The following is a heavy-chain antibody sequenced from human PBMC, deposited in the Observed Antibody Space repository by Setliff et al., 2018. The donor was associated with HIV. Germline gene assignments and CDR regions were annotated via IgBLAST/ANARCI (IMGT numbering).Heavy chain of an antibody. J-gene: IGHJ4*02. CDR1: GFTFSDHY. CDR3: AREDSSWYGSLDY. V-gene: IGHV3-11*05. CDR2: IRGDSTSI. D-gene: IGHD6-13*01. Sequence: PGGSLRLSCEASGFTFSDHYMTWIRQAPGKGLEWISYIRGDSTSINYADSVKGRLIISRDNAKNSLYLQMNSLRAEDTAVYYCAREDSSWYGSLDYWGQGTPVTVSS.